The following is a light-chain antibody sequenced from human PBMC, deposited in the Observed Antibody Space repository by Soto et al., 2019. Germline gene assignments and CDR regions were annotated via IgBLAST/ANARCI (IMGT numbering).Light chain of an antibody. CDR1: SSDVGGYNY. V-gene: IGLV2-8*01. Sequence: QAVVTQPPSASGSPGQSVTISCTGTSSDVGGYNYVSWYQQHPGKAPKLMIYEGSKRPSGVPDRFSGSKSGNTASLTVSGLQAEDEADYYCSSYAGSNNLGVFGTGTKLTVL. CDR3: SSYAGSNNLGV. CDR2: EGS. J-gene: IGLJ1*01.